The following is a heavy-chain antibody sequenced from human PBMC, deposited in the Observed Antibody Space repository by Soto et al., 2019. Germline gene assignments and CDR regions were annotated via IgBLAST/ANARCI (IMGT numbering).Heavy chain of an antibody. CDR3: ADARGYSYGQRPSHYYYGMDV. V-gene: IGHV1-69*06. CDR1: GCTFSSYA. Sequence: SVKVSCKDSGCTFSSYAISWVRQAPGQGLEWMGGTIPIFGTANYAQKFQGRVTITADKSTSTAYMELSSLRSEDTAVYYCADARGYSYGQRPSHYYYGMDVWGQGTTVTVSS. J-gene: IGHJ6*02. CDR2: TIPIFGTA. D-gene: IGHD5-18*01.